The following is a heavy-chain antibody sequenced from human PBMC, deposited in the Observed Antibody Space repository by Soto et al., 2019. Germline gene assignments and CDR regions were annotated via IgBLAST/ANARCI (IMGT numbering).Heavy chain of an antibody. Sequence: QVQLVESGVGVVMPGRSLRLSGAASGFTFSNYAMHWVRQAPGKGLEWVALISYDGNNRYYADSVKGRFTISRDNSKNTLYLQMNSLRAEDTSVYYCARTHISTWALFDYWGQGTLVPVSS. J-gene: IGHJ4*02. D-gene: IGHD6-13*01. CDR1: GFTFSNYA. CDR2: ISYDGNNR. CDR3: ARTHISTWALFDY. V-gene: IGHV3-30-3*01.